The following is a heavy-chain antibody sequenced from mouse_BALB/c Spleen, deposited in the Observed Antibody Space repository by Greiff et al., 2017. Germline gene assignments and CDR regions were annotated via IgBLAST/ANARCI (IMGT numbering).Heavy chain of an antibody. V-gene: IGHV5-6-5*01. J-gene: IGHJ4*01. CDR3: TRGGYFYAMDY. D-gene: IGHD2-3*01. CDR1: GFTFSSYA. Sequence: EVKLMESGGGLVKPGGSLKLSCAASGFTFSSYAMSWVRQTPEKRLEWVASISSGGSTYYPDSVKGRFTIFGDNARNILYLQMSGVRSEDTAMYYCTRGGYFYAMDYWGQGTSVTVSS. CDR2: ISSGGST.